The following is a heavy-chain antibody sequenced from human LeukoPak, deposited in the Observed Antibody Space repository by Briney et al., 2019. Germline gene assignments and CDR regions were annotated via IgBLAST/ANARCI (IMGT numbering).Heavy chain of an antibody. CDR1: GFTFSGYG. D-gene: IGHD2-2*01. Sequence: GGSLRLSCAASGFTFSGYGMNWVRQAPGKGLEWVSSISTSSSYIYYADSVRGRFTISRDNAKNSLYLQMNSLRAEDTAVYYCARGDLYCTSSSCYLLWGQGTLVTVSS. CDR2: ISTSSSYI. J-gene: IGHJ4*02. V-gene: IGHV3-21*01. CDR3: ARGDLYCTSSSCYLL.